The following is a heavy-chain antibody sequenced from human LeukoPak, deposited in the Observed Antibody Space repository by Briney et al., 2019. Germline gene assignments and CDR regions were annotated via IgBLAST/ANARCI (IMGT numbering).Heavy chain of an antibody. CDR2: IYSGGST. Sequence: GGSLRLSCAASGFTVSSNYMSWVRQAPGKGLEWVSVIYSGGSTNYADSVKGRFTISRDNAKNSLYLQMNSLRAEDTAVYYCARDRSIHDSSGYYFDYWGQGTLVTVSS. CDR3: ARDRSIHDSSGYYFDY. V-gene: IGHV3-66*01. D-gene: IGHD3-22*01. J-gene: IGHJ4*02. CDR1: GFTVSSNY.